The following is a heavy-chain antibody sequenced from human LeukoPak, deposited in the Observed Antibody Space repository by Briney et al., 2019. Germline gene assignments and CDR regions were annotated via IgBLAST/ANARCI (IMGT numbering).Heavy chain of an antibody. D-gene: IGHD4-17*01. CDR2: IIPMINTP. Sequence: ASVKVSCKASGGTFRSYAINWVRQAPGKGLEWMGGIIPMINTPKYGQRFQGRVTITADDSSSTGYMEVSSLRSEDTAVYFCAIFQGIYGDNDNDFWGQGTLVTVSS. CDR1: GGTFRSYA. CDR3: AIFQGIYGDNDNDF. J-gene: IGHJ4*02. V-gene: IGHV1-69*01.